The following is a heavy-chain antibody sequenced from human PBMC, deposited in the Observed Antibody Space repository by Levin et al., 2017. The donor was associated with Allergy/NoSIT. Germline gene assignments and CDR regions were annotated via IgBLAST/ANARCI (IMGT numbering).Heavy chain of an antibody. Sequence: GGSLRLSCAASGFTFSSYGMHWVRQAPGKGLEWVAVIWYDGSNKYYADSVKGRFTISRDNSKNTLYLQMNSLRAEDTAVYYCARGDTVTTDTLDYWGQGTLVTVSS. D-gene: IGHD4-17*01. CDR3: ARGDTVTTDTLDY. CDR2: IWYDGSNK. CDR1: GFTFSSYG. V-gene: IGHV3-33*01. J-gene: IGHJ4*02.